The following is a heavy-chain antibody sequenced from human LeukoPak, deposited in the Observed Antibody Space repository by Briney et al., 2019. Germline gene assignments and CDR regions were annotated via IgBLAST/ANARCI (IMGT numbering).Heavy chain of an antibody. D-gene: IGHD6-13*01. CDR1: GYTFTGYY. CDR2: INPNSGGT. Sequence: GASVKVSCKPSGYTFTGYYIHWVRQAPGQGLEWMGWINPNSGGTNYAQKFEGRVTMTRDTSISTAYMELSRLRSDDTAVYYCARGAAAGSDWFDPWGQGTLVTVSS. J-gene: IGHJ5*02. V-gene: IGHV1-2*02. CDR3: ARGAAAGSDWFDP.